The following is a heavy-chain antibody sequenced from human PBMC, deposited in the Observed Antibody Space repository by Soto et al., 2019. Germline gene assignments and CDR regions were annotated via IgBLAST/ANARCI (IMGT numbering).Heavy chain of an antibody. CDR3: AREASGYYYYGMDV. J-gene: IGHJ6*02. D-gene: IGHD3-10*01. V-gene: IGHV1-69*12. Sequence: QVQLVQSGAEVKKPGSSVKVSCKASGGTCSSYAISWVRQAPGQGLEWMGGIIPIFGTANYAQKFQGRVTITADESTSTAYMELSSLRSEDTAVYYCAREASGYYYYGMDVWGQGTTVTVSS. CDR2: IIPIFGTA. CDR1: GGTCSSYA.